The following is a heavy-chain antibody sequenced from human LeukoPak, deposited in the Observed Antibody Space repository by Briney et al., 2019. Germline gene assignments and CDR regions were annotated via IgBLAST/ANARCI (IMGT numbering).Heavy chain of an antibody. D-gene: IGHD4-17*01. CDR2: TGYSSSYT. V-gene: IGHV3-11*05. J-gene: IGHJ4*02. CDR3: ARGGLYGDWIFDS. Sequence: PGGSLRLSCAASGFTFSDYYMSWIRQAPGKGLEWVAYTGYSSSYTNYADSVKGRFTISRDNAKKSLYLQMSSLRAEDTAVYYCARGGLYGDWIFDSWGQGTRVTVSS. CDR1: GFTFSDYY.